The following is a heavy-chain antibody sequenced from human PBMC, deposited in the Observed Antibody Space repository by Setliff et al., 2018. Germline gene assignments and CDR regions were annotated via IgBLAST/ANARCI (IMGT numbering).Heavy chain of an antibody. CDR1: GYTFTGYY. V-gene: IGHV1-2*02. J-gene: IGHJ5*01. D-gene: IGHD2-2*01. Sequence: GASVKVSCKASGYTFTGYYFHWVRQAPGQGLEWMGWINPNNGDTKSAQKFQGRLTMTRDTSISTVYMELTRLTSDDTAVYYCTRSSSYGMRYWFDSWGQGPLVTVSS. CDR2: INPNNGDT. CDR3: TRSSSYGMRYWFDS.